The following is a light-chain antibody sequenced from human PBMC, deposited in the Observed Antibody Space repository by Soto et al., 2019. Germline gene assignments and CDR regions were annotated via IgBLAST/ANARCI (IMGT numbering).Light chain of an antibody. CDR3: SSYTSSSKGV. CDR1: SSDVGGYNY. J-gene: IGLJ1*01. CDR2: DVS. V-gene: IGLV2-14*01. Sequence: QSVLTQPASVSGSPGQSITISCTGTSSDVGGYNYVSWYQQHPGKAPKLMIYDVSNRPSGVSNRFSGSKSGNTASLTIFGLQAEDEADYYCSSYTSSSKGVFGTGTKVTVL.